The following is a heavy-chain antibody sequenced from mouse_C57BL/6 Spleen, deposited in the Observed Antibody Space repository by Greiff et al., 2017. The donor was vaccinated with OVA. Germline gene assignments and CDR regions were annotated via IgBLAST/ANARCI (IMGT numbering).Heavy chain of an antibody. J-gene: IGHJ1*03. D-gene: IGHD1-1*01. CDR3: ARGYGSSPRYFDV. Sequence: VQLQQSGTELVKPGASVKLSCKASGYTFTSYWMHWVKQRPGQGLEWIGNINPSNGGTNYNEKFKSKATLTVDKSSSTAYMQLSSLTSEDSAVYYCARGYGSSPRYFDVWGTGTTVTVSS. CDR2: INPSNGGT. CDR1: GYTFTSYW. V-gene: IGHV1-53*01.